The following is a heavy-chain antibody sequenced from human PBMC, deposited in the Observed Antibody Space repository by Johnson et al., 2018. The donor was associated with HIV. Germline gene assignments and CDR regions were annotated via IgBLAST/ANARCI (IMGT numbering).Heavy chain of an antibody. D-gene: IGHD6-13*01. CDR2: VNWNGGRI. CDR3: ARVRVKRVACSSWYGGAFDI. J-gene: IGHJ3*02. V-gene: IGHV3-11*04. Sequence: QVQLVESGGGLVQPGGSLRLSCAASGYTFSDYYMSWIRQAPGKGLEWVSGVNWNGGRIRYADSVKGRFIISRDNAKNTLYLQMNSLRAEDTAVYYCARVRVKRVACSSWYGGAFDIWGLVTMVTVSS. CDR1: GYTFSDYY.